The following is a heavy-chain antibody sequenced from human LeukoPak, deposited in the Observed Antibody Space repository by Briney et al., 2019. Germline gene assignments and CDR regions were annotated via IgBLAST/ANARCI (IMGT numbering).Heavy chain of an antibody. J-gene: IGHJ4*02. V-gene: IGHV1-2*04. CDR2: INPNSGGT. D-gene: IGHD6-13*01. CDR1: GYTFTGYY. Sequence: GASVKVSCKASGYTFTGYYMHWVRQAPGQGLEWMGWINPNSGGTNYAQKFQGWVTMTRDTSISTAYTELSSLKSDDTAVYYCARGKDAASWYDYWGQGTLVIVSS. CDR3: ARGKDAASWYDY.